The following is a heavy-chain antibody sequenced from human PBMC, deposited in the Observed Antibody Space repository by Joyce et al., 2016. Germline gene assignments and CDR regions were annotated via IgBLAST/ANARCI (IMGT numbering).Heavy chain of an antibody. J-gene: IGHJ4*02. CDR3: ARALKGQPSDY. D-gene: IGHD1-1*01. CDR2: ISTYNGQT. V-gene: IGHV1-18*04. CDR1: AYTFTDYG. Sequence: QAQLVQSGAEVKKPGASVKVSCKTSAYTFTDYGITWVRQAPGQGLEWMGWISTYNGQTNYAQNLQGRVTMTADTSTVTAYLEVRSLKSDDTAVYYWARALKGQPSDYGGEGTLVTVSS.